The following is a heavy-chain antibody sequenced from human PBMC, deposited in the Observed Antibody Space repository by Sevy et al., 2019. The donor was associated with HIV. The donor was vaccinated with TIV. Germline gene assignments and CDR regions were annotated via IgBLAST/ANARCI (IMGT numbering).Heavy chain of an antibody. D-gene: IGHD2-15*01. J-gene: IGHJ6*02. Sequence: GGSLRLSCAASGFTFSSYSMNWVRQAPGKGLEWVSSISSSSSYIYYADSVKGRFTISRDNAKNPLYLQMNSLRAEDTAVYYCARDHCSGGSCLSYYYYYGMDVWGQGTTVTVSS. V-gene: IGHV3-21*01. CDR1: GFTFSSYS. CDR3: ARDHCSGGSCLSYYYYYGMDV. CDR2: ISSSSSYI.